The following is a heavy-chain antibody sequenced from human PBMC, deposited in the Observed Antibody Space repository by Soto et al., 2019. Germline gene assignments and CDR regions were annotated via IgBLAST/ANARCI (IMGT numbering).Heavy chain of an antibody. CDR2: TFPGDSDT. CDR1: GYTFTTYW. Sequence: PGESLKISCEVSGYTFTTYWIAWVRQMPGKGLEWMGITFPGDSDTIYNPSFQGQVTIFVDKSINTVSLQLSGLRASDTATYYCARASRVVATIPFALDLWGQGTVLTV. J-gene: IGHJ3*01. CDR3: ARASRVVATIPFALDL. V-gene: IGHV5-51*01. D-gene: IGHD2-21*01.